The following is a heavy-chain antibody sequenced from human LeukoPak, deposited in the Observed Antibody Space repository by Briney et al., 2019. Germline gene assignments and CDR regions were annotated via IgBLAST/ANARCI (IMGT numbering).Heavy chain of an antibody. Sequence: SQTLSLTCAISGDSVSSNSAAWNWIRQSPSRGLEWLGRTYYRSKWYNDYAVSVKSQIIINPDTSKNQFSLRLNSVIPEDTAVYYCARDSGRGWQNFDYWGQGTLVTVSS. V-gene: IGHV6-1*01. D-gene: IGHD6-19*01. CDR2: TYYRSKWYN. J-gene: IGHJ4*02. CDR3: ARDSGRGWQNFDY. CDR1: GDSVSSNSAA.